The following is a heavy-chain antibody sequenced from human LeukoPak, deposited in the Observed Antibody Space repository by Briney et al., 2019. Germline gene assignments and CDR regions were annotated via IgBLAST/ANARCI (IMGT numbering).Heavy chain of an antibody. J-gene: IGHJ4*02. CDR3: ARGSVASAGSYFDY. Sequence: ESGPTLVNPTQTLTLTCTFSGFSLSTSGVGVGWIRQPPRKALEWLALIYWDDDKRYSPSLKSRLTITKDTSKNQVVLTLTNMDPVDTATYYCARGSVASAGSYFDYWGQGTLVTVSS. V-gene: IGHV2-5*02. CDR2: IYWDDDK. D-gene: IGHD6-13*01. CDR1: GFSLSTSGVG.